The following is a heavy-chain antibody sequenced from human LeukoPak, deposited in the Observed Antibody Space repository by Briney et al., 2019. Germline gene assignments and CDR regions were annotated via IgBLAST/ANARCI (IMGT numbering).Heavy chain of an antibody. V-gene: IGHV4-61*02. CDR3: ARLSIDASCLDY. CDR2: TSSSGST. Sequence: SETLSLTCTVSGGSITSDDYYWSWIRQPAGKGLEWIGRTSSSGSTDYNPSLKRRVTISLDTFKNNFSLKLSSVTAADTAVYYCARLSIDASCLDYWGRGTLVTVSS. D-gene: IGHD2-8*01. J-gene: IGHJ4*02. CDR1: GGSITSDDYY.